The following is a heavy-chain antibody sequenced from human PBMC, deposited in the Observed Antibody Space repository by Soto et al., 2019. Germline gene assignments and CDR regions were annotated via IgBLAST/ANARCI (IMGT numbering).Heavy chain of an antibody. D-gene: IGHD4-17*01. CDR2: ISDSGGST. CDR1: GFTFSIYA. V-gene: IGHV3-23*01. Sequence: EVQLLESGGGLVQPGGSLRLSCAASGFTFSIYAMSWVRQAPGKGLEWVSSISDSGGSTYYADSVKGRFTISRDNSKNALYLQINSLRAEDTAVYYCATTTVTRVYYYYGMDVWGKGTTVTVSS. CDR3: ATTTVTRVYYYYGMDV. J-gene: IGHJ6*04.